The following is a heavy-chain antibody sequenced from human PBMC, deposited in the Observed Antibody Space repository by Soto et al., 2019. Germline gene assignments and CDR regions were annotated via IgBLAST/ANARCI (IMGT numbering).Heavy chain of an antibody. CDR1: GFTFSSYG. CDR2: ISYDGSNK. D-gene: IGHD3-16*01. J-gene: IGHJ4*02. V-gene: IGHV3-30*18. Sequence: SLRLSCAASGFTFSSYGMHWVRQAPGKGLEWVAVISYDGSNKYYADSVKGRFTISRDNSKNTLYLQMNSLRAEDTAVYYCANLGEFDYWGQGNLVTVSS. CDR3: ANLGEFDY.